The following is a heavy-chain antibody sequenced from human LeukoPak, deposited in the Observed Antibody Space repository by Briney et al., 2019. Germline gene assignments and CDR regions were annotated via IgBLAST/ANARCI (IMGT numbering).Heavy chain of an antibody. CDR1: GFSFTNYW. Sequence: GGSLRLSCAASGFSFTNYWMNWARQAPGKGLEWEANIKQDGSEKYYVDSVKGRFTISRDNAKNSLYLQMNSLRAEDTAVYYCASIGLGSRRDYWGQGTLVTVSS. D-gene: IGHD3/OR15-3a*01. CDR2: IKQDGSEK. J-gene: IGHJ4*02. V-gene: IGHV3-7*02. CDR3: ASIGLGSRRDY.